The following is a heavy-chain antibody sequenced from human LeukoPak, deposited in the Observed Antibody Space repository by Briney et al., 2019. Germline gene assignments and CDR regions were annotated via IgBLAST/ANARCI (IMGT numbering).Heavy chain of an antibody. Sequence: ALVKVSCKASGYTFTSYGISWVRQAPGQGLEWMGWISAYNGNTNYAQKLQGRVTITRDTSASTAYMELSSLRSEDTAVYYCARALKLWFGEPMWYWGQGTLVTVSS. CDR2: ISAYNGNT. CDR1: GYTFTSYG. V-gene: IGHV1-18*01. CDR3: ARALKLWFGEPMWY. J-gene: IGHJ4*02. D-gene: IGHD3-10*01.